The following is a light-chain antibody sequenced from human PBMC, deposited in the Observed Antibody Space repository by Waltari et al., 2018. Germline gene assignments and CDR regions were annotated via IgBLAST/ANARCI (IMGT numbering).Light chain of an antibody. CDR3: QAWDSSTYHVV. CDR1: KLGDKY. CDR2: QDT. J-gene: IGLJ2*01. V-gene: IGLV3-1*01. Sequence: SYELTQPPSVSVSPGQTASITCSGDKLGDKYACWYQQKPGQSPVVVLYQDTKRPSGIHGRFSGSNSGNTATLTISGTQAMDEADYYCQAWDSSTYHVVFGGGTKLTVL.